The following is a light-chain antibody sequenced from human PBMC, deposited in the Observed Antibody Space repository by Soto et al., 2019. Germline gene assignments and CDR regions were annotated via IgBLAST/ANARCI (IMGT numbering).Light chain of an antibody. Sequence: DIQMTQSPSSLSASVGDRVTITCQASQDIKNYLNWYQQKPGKAPKLLIYEAFNLETGVPSRFSGSGCGRSFTFSISSLQPEDIATYYCQQCDDFITFGGGTRIEIK. CDR3: QQCDDFIT. CDR2: EAF. CDR1: QDIKNY. J-gene: IGKJ4*01. V-gene: IGKV1-33*01.